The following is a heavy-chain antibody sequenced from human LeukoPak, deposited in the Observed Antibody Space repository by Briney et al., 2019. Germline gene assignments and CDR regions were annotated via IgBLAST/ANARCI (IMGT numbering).Heavy chain of an antibody. D-gene: IGHD2-2*01. CDR1: GGSISSGSYY. J-gene: IGHJ5*02. CDR2: IYTSGST. Sequence: SETLSLTCTVSGGSISSGSYYWSWFRQPAGKGLEWIGRIYTSGSTNYNPSLKSRVTISVDTSKDQFSLKLSSVTAADTAVYYCARGIVVVPAARGHWFDPWGQGTLVTVSS. CDR3: ARGIVVVPAARGHWFDP. V-gene: IGHV4-61*02.